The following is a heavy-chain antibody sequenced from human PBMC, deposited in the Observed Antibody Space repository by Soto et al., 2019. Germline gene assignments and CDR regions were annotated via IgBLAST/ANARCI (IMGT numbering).Heavy chain of an antibody. CDR2: ISAYNGNT. Sequence: ASVKVSFKASGYTFTSYGISWVRQAPGQGLEWMGWISAYNGNTNYAQKLQGRVTMTTDTSTSTAYMELRSLRSDDTAVYYCARGLRSIDYADNWFDPWGQGTLVTVSS. D-gene: IGHD4-17*01. J-gene: IGHJ5*02. CDR3: ARGLRSIDYADNWFDP. V-gene: IGHV1-18*01. CDR1: GYTFTSYG.